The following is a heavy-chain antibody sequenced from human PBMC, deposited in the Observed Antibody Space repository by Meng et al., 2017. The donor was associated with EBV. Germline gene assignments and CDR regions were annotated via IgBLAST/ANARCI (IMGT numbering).Heavy chain of an antibody. V-gene: IGHV3-73*02. CDR2: MRSKAKSYAT. CDR3: TRMSSPLDY. J-gene: IGHJ4*02. Sequence: VQLVGAGGGLVQPGGSLKLSCAPSGFTFSGSAMHWVRQASGKGLEWVGRMRSKAKSYATAYAASVKGRFTISRDDSKNTAYLQMNSLKTEDTAVYYCTRMSSPLDYWGQGTLVTVSS. CDR1: GFTFSGSA. D-gene: IGHD2-2*01.